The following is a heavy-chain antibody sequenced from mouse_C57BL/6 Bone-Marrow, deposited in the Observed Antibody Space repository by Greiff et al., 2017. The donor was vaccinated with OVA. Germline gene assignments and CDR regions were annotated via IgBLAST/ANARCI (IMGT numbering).Heavy chain of an antibody. V-gene: IGHV5-4*03. CDR3: ARSHATAWFTY. CDR1: GFTFSSYA. CDR2: ISDGGSYT. D-gene: IGHD3-2*02. J-gene: IGHJ3*01. Sequence: EVKLVESGGGLVKPGGSLKLSCAASGFTFSSYAMSWVRQTPEKRLEWVATISDGGSYTYYPDNVKGRFTISRENAKNNLYLQISHLKSTYTAMYYCARSHATAWFTYWGQGTLVTVS.